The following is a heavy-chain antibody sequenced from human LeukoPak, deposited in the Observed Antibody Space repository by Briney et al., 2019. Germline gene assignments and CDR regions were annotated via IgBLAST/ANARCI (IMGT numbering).Heavy chain of an antibody. D-gene: IGHD6-13*01. CDR3: ARDSASLDSSSWYWFDP. J-gene: IGHJ5*02. V-gene: IGHV1-2*02. CDR1: GYTFTGYY. Sequence: ASVKVSCKASGYTFTGYYMHWVRQAPGQGLEWMGWINPNSGGTNYAQKFQGRVTMTRDTSISTAYMELSRLRSEDMAVYYCARDSASLDSSSWYWFDPWGQGTLVTVSS. CDR2: INPNSGGT.